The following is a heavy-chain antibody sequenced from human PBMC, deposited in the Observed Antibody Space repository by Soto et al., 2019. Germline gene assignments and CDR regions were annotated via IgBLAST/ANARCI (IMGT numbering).Heavy chain of an antibody. CDR3: ARDRSLDYGDYGNDAFDI. V-gene: IGHV3-21*01. Sequence: GGSLRLSCVDSGFTFSSYSMNWVRQAPGKGLEWVSSISSSSSYIYYADSVKGRFTISRDNAKNSLYLQMNSLRAEDTAVYYCARDRSLDYGDYGNDAFDIWGQGTMVTVSS. CDR2: ISSSSSYI. CDR1: GFTFSSYS. J-gene: IGHJ3*02. D-gene: IGHD4-17*01.